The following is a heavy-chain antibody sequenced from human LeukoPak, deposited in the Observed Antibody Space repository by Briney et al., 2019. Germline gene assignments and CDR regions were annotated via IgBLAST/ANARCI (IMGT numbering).Heavy chain of an antibody. V-gene: IGHV4-59*01. Sequence: SETLSLTCTVSGGSISSYYWSWIRQPPGKGREWMGYIYYSGSTNYNPSLKSRVTISVDTSKNQFSLKLSSVTAADTAVYYCARGGGSYDFWSGPVDYWGQGTLVTVSS. CDR1: GGSISSYY. CDR3: ARGGGSYDFWSGPVDY. D-gene: IGHD3-3*01. CDR2: IYYSGST. J-gene: IGHJ4*02.